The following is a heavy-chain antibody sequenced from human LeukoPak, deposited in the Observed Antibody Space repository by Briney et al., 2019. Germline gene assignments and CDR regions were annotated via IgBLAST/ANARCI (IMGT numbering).Heavy chain of an antibody. Sequence: ASVKVSCKASGYTFTSYDINWVRQATGQGLEWMGWMNPNSGNTGYAQKFQGRVTMTRNTSISTAYMELSSLRSEDTAVYYCARISGSYLPEDYYGMDVWGQGTTVTVSS. CDR2: MNPNSGNT. D-gene: IGHD1-26*01. CDR3: ARISGSYLPEDYYGMDV. J-gene: IGHJ6*02. V-gene: IGHV1-8*01. CDR1: GYTFTSYD.